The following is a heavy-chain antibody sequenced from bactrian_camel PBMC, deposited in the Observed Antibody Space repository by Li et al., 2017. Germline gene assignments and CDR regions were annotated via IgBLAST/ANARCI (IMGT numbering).Heavy chain of an antibody. CDR2: INAAAIT. V-gene: IGHV3S67*01. CDR1: YTTQSSVLC. J-gene: IGHJ4*01. D-gene: IGHD3*01. Sequence: VQLVESGGGSVQAGGSLRLSCPYTYTTQSSVLCMGWFRQVAGKEREGVALINAAAITSYSDSVKGRFTISKDNPGNILYLEMSNLRPEDTATYYCAVATDCRWTGYPHWTQRLITWARGPRSPSP.